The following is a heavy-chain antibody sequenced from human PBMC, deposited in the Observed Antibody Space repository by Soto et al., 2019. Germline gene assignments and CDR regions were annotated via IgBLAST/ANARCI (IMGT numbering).Heavy chain of an antibody. CDR2: ISSSSSYI. CDR3: ARDPAVAGRGSAFDI. V-gene: IGHV3-21*01. D-gene: IGHD6-19*01. Sequence: GGSLRLSCAASGFTFSSYSMNWVRQAPGKGLEWVSSISSSSSYIYYADSVKGRFTISRDNAKNSLYLQMNSLRAEDTAVYYCARDPAVAGRGSAFDIWGQGTMVTVSS. J-gene: IGHJ3*02. CDR1: GFTFSSYS.